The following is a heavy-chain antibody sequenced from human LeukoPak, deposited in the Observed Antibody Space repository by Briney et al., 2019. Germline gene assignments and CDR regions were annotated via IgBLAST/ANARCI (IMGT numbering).Heavy chain of an antibody. D-gene: IGHD6-19*01. Sequence: GGSLRLSCAASGFTFNSYGMHWVRQAPGEGLEWVAAISGSGGSTYYADSVKGRFTISRDNSKNRMYLQMNSLRAEDTAVYYCARSPRGNSSGWYNWFDPWGQGTLVTVSS. V-gene: IGHV3-NL1*01. CDR2: ISGSGGST. J-gene: IGHJ5*02. CDR3: ARSPRGNSSGWYNWFDP. CDR1: GFTFNSYG.